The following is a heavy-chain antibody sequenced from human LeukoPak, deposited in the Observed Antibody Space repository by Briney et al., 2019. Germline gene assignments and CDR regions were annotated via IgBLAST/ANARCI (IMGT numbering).Heavy chain of an antibody. V-gene: IGHV4-31*03. CDR3: ARDVLDYYGSGSYYSGTFDY. Sequence: SETLSLTSTVSGGSISSGGYYWSWIRQHPGKGLEWIGYIYYSGSTYYNPSLKSRVTISVDTSKNQFSLKLSSVTAADTAVYYCARDVLDYYGSGSYYSGTFDYWGQGTLVTVSS. CDR1: GGSISSGGYY. CDR2: IYYSGST. D-gene: IGHD3-10*01. J-gene: IGHJ4*02.